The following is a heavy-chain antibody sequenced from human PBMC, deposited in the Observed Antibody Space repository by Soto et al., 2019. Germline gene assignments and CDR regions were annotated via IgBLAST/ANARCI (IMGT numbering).Heavy chain of an antibody. CDR1: GGSISSGDYY. V-gene: IGHV4-30-4*01. J-gene: IGHJ6*02. D-gene: IGHD6-13*01. Sequence: SETLSLTCTVSGGSISSGDYYWSWIRQPPGKGLEWIGCIYYSGSTYYNPSLKSRVTISVDTSKNQFSLKLSSVTAADTAVYYCARAYSSSWKDYGMDVWGQGTTVTVSS. CDR3: ARAYSSSWKDYGMDV. CDR2: IYYSGST.